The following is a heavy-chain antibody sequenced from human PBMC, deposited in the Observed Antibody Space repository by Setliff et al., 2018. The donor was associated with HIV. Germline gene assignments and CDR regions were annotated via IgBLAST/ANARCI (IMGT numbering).Heavy chain of an antibody. J-gene: IGHJ3*01. D-gene: IGHD6-13*01. CDR1: GYRFSSYG. V-gene: IGHV1-18*01. CDR2: INVHNGDT. Sequence: ASVKVSCKASGYRFSSYGITWVRHAPGQGLEWMGWINVHNGDTKFAQRFQDRLTMTTDTSTTTAYMDLRSLGSDDTAVYYCARGLPADGYAFDLWGQGTMVTVSS. CDR3: ARGLPADGYAFDL.